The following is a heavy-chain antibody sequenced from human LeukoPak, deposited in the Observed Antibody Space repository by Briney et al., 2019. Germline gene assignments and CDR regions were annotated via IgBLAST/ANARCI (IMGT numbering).Heavy chain of an antibody. V-gene: IGHV3-30*02. CDR1: GFIFSTYG. CDR3: ARLDSGYDFWSGYPDV. J-gene: IGHJ6*04. Sequence: GGSLRLSCAASGFIFSTYGMHWVRQAPGKGLEWVAFIRNDGSDKYYAVSVKGRFTISRDNSKNTLYLQMNSLRAEDTAVYYCARLDSGYDFWSGYPDVWGKGTTVTVSS. CDR2: IRNDGSDK. D-gene: IGHD3-3*01.